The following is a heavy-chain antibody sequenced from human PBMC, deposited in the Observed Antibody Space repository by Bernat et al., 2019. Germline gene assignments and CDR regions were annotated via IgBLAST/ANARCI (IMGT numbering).Heavy chain of an antibody. J-gene: IGHJ6*03. CDR3: AKDGYSSGWSLNYYYYMDV. Sequence: QVQLVESGGGVVQPGRSLRLSCAASGFTFSSYGMHWVRQAPGKGLEWVAVISYDGSNKYYADSVKDRFTISRDNSKNTLYLQMNSLRAEDTAVYYCAKDGYSSGWSLNYYYYMDVWGKGTTVTVSS. V-gene: IGHV3-30*18. D-gene: IGHD6-19*01. CDR2: ISYDGSNK. CDR1: GFTFSSYG.